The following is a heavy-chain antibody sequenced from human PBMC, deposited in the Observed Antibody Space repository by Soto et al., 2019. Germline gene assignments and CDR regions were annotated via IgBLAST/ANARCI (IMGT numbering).Heavy chain of an antibody. Sequence: XGSLRLSCAASGFYFSGDWMHGVRQVPGRGLEWVCRINTDGSSTLYADSVKGRFAISRDNSRNTLYLQMNSLTAEDTAVYYCANGRATYGLLTHDYWGQGTLVTVSS. D-gene: IGHD3-10*01. CDR1: GFYFSGDW. CDR2: INTDGSST. J-gene: IGHJ4*02. V-gene: IGHV3-74*01. CDR3: ANGRATYGLLTHDY.